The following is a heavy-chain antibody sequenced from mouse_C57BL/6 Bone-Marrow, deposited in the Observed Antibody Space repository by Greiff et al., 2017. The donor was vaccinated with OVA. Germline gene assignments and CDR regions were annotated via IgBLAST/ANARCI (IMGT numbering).Heavy chain of an antibody. CDR2: ISSGGSYT. J-gene: IGHJ3*01. V-gene: IGHV5-6*01. D-gene: IGHD6-1*01. CDR1: GFTFSSYG. Sequence: EVKLVESGGDLVKPGGSLKLSCAASGFTFSSYGMSWVRQTPDKRLEWVATISSGGSYTYYPDSVKGRFTISRDNAKNTLYLQMSSLKSEDTAMYYCARPTTVAWFAYWGQGTLVTVSA. CDR3: ARPTTVAWFAY.